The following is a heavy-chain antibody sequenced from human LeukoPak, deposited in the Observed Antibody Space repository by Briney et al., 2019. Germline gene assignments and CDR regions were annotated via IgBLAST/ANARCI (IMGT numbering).Heavy chain of an antibody. CDR1: GGSISSYY. CDR2: IYYSGTT. Sequence: SETLSLNCTVYGGSISSYYWSWIRQAPGKGLEWIGYIYYSGTTKYNPSRMSRVTISVDTSKNQFSLRLSSVAAADTAVYYCARHGGSYFYYWGQGTLVTVSS. V-gene: IGHV4-59*08. CDR3: ARHGGSYFYY. J-gene: IGHJ4*02. D-gene: IGHD1-26*01.